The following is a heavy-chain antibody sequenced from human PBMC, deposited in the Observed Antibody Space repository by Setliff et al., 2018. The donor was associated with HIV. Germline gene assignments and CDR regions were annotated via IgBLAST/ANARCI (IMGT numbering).Heavy chain of an antibody. Sequence: SETRSLTCAVYGGSFSGYYWSWIRQPPGMWLEWIGEINHRGSTNYNPSLKRRVTISVDTSKNQFSLKLSSVTAAETAVYYCARGRVLGVWGQGTMVTVSS. V-gene: IGHV4-34*01. D-gene: IGHD3-3*02. J-gene: IGHJ3*01. CDR3: ARGRVLGV. CDR2: INHRGST. CDR1: GGSFSGYY.